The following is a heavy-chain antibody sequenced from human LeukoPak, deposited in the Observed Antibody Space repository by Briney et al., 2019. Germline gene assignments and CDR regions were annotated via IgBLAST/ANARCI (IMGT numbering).Heavy chain of an antibody. CDR3: ASRRGSGYTYYYYYYMDV. V-gene: IGHV3-53*01. J-gene: IGHJ6*03. Sequence: ETLPLTCTVSGGSISSYYMSWVRQAPGKGLEWVSVIYSGGSTYYADSVKGRFTISRDNSKNTLYLQMNSLRAEDTAVYYCASRRGSGYTYYYYYYMDVWGKGTTVTVSS. D-gene: IGHD3-22*01. CDR2: IYSGGST. CDR1: GGSISSYY.